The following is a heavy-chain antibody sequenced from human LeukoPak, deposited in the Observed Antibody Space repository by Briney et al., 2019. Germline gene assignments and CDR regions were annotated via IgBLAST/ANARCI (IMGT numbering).Heavy chain of an antibody. CDR3: AREGGTTWSAP. CDR1: GYTFTVYY. Sequence: RGASVKDSCKASGYTFTVYYMHWVRPAPGQRLEWMGWINPNSGCTNYAQTSQGRVTMTRDTSNSTAYMWLRRLRYDDTAVYYSAREGGTTWSAPWGEGTLVTV. V-gene: IGHV1-2*02. CDR2: INPNSGCT. D-gene: IGHD1-1*01. J-gene: IGHJ5*02.